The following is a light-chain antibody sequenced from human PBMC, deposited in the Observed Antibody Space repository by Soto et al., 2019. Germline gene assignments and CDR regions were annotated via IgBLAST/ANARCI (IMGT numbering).Light chain of an antibody. V-gene: IGLV2-8*01. CDR1: SSDIGGYNY. CDR2: EVS. J-gene: IGLJ1*01. Sequence: QSVLTQPPSASGSPGQSVTISCTGTSSDIGGYNYVSWYQQHPGKAPKLLIYEVSNRPSGVPDRFSGSKSGNTAPLTVSGLQTEDEADYYCSSYAGNNKRYVFGTGTKVTVL. CDR3: SSYAGNNKRYV.